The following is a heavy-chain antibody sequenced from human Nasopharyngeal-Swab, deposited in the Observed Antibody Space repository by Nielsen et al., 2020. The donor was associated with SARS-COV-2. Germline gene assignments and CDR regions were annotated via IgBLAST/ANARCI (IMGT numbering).Heavy chain of an antibody. J-gene: IGHJ4*02. V-gene: IGHV3-21*01. CDR2: ISSSSSYI. D-gene: IGHD2-2*01. Sequence: VRPAAGKGVEWVSSISSSSSYIYYADSVKGRFTISRDNAKNSLYLQMNSLRAEDTAVYYCARDGIYCSSTSCYAAYFDYWGQGTLVTVSS. CDR3: ARDGIYCSSTSCYAAYFDY.